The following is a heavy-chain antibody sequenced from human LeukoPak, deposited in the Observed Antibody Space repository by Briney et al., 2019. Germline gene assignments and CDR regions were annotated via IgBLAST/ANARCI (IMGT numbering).Heavy chain of an antibody. CDR1: GFGFSNYA. J-gene: IGHJ4*02. CDR3: AKDFEFKWQQPSDH. D-gene: IGHD1/OR15-1a*01. CDR2: ISGTGGNT. Sequence: GGSLRLSCAASGFGFSNYAMSWVRQFPGKGLEWVSGISGTGGNTFYADSVKGRFTISRDNSKNMLYLQMNTLTAEDTAIYFCAKDFEFKWQQPSDHWGQGTPVTVSS. V-gene: IGHV3-23*01.